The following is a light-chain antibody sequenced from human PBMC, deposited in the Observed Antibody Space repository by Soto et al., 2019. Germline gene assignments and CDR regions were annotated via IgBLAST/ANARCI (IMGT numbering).Light chain of an antibody. V-gene: IGLV2-23*01. CDR3: CSFAGLNTLL. CDR1: SSDVGSYNL. CDR2: EGS. Sequence: QSALTQPASVSGSPGQSITISCTGASSDVGSYNLVSWYQQHPGKAPKLMIYEGSKRPSGVSNRFSGSKSGNTASLTISGLQAEDEADYYCCSFAGLNTLLFGGGTKLTGL. J-gene: IGLJ2*01.